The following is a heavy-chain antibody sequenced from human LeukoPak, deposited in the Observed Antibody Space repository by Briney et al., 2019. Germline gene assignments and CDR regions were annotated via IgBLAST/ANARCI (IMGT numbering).Heavy chain of an antibody. Sequence: ASVKVSCKASGYPFTTYGFIWVRQAPGLGLEWMGWISAKNGNTKYGQKFQGRVTMTTDTTTETAYMELRSLRFDDTAIYYCARTVGDRADPWGQGSLVTVSS. CDR1: GYPFTTYG. V-gene: IGHV1-18*01. J-gene: IGHJ5*02. CDR2: ISAKNGNT. D-gene: IGHD2-21*01. CDR3: ARTVGDRADP.